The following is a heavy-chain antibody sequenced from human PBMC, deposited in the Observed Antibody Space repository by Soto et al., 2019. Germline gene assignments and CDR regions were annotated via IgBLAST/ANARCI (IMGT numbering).Heavy chain of an antibody. CDR3: VGALTYEVPYYYYGMDV. J-gene: IGHJ6*02. Sequence: VGSLRLSCEASGFMFSTYLMSWVRQAPGRGLEWVANIKQGGNEKFYVDSVKGRFTISRDNAKKSLFLQMNSLRPEDTAVYYCVGALTYEVPYYYYGMDVWGQGXTVTVSS. CDR1: GFMFSTYL. CDR2: IKQGGNEK. V-gene: IGHV3-7*01. D-gene: IGHD3-16*01.